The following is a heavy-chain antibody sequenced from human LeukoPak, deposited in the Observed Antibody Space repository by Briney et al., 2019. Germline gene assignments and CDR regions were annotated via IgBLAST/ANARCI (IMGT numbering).Heavy chain of an antibody. D-gene: IGHD1-26*01. CDR3: ARDYGSRRFDP. Sequence: ASVKVSCKASGYTFTSYDINWVRQATGQGLEWMGWMNPNSGNTGYAQKFQGRVIMTRNTSISTAYMELSSLRSEDMAEYYCARDYGSRRFDPWGQGTLVTVPS. CDR2: MNPNSGNT. CDR1: GYTFTSYD. J-gene: IGHJ5*02. V-gene: IGHV1-8*01.